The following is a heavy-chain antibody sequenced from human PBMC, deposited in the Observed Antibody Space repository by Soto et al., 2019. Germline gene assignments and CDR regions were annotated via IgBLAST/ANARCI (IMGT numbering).Heavy chain of an antibody. CDR1: GGTFSSFS. J-gene: IGHJ5*02. Sequence: SVNVSCKSSGGTFSSFSISWVRQAPGQGLEWMGGIIPIFGTANYAQKFQGRVTITADESTSTAYMELSSLRSEDTAVYYCARGGNGVSNWFDPWGQGTLVTVSS. D-gene: IGHD2-8*01. V-gene: IGHV1-69*13. CDR2: IIPIFGTA. CDR3: ARGGNGVSNWFDP.